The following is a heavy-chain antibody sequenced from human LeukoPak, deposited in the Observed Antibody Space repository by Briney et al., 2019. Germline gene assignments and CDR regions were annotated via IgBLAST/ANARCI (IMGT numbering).Heavy chain of an antibody. Sequence: GGSLRLSCAASGFTFSNYAMSWVRQAPGKGLEWVSTVSASGASAYYADFVRGRFTISRDNSRNTLSLRVDSLRAEDTAVYYCARDLYGDHYFDYWGQGTLVTVSS. CDR2: VSASGASA. V-gene: IGHV3-23*01. CDR1: GFTFSNYA. D-gene: IGHD4-17*01. CDR3: ARDLYGDHYFDY. J-gene: IGHJ4*02.